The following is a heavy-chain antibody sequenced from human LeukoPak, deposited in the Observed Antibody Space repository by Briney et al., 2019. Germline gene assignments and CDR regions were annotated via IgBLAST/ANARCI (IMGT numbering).Heavy chain of an antibody. CDR2: ISYDGSNK. J-gene: IGHJ4*02. V-gene: IGHV3-30*03. Sequence: GGSLRLSCAASGFTFSSYGMHWVRQAPGKGLEWVAVISYDGSNKYYADSVKGRFTISRDNSKNTLYLQVNSLRPEDTAVYYCARGSLRYCSSISCSPDYWGQGTLVTVSS. D-gene: IGHD2-2*01. CDR1: GFTFSSYG. CDR3: ARGSLRYCSSISCSPDY.